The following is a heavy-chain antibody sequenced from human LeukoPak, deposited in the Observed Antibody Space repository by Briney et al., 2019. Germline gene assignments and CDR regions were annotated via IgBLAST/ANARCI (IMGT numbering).Heavy chain of an antibody. D-gene: IGHD3-10*01. CDR2: ISGSGGST. V-gene: IGHV3-23*01. Sequence: PGGSLRLSCAASGFTFSSYAMSWVRQAPGKGLEWVSAISGSGGSTYYADSVKGRFTTSRDNSKNTLYLQMNSLRAEDTAVYYCAKEGYYGSGSYLPPDYWGQGTLVTVSS. J-gene: IGHJ4*02. CDR3: AKEGYYGSGSYLPPDY. CDR1: GFTFSSYA.